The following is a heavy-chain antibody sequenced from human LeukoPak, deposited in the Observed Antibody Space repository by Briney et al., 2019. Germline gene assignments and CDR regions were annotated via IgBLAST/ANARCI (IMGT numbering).Heavy chain of an antibody. Sequence: PSETLSLTCTVSGGSISYYYWSWIRQPAGKGLEWIGRVYSSGSANYNPSLKSRVTMSVDTSKNQFFLKLSSVTAADTAVYYCARHREAVANWGYDWFDPWGQGTLVTVSS. CDR2: VYSSGSA. D-gene: IGHD7-27*01. CDR3: ARHREAVANWGYDWFDP. J-gene: IGHJ5*02. V-gene: IGHV4-4*07. CDR1: GGSISYYY.